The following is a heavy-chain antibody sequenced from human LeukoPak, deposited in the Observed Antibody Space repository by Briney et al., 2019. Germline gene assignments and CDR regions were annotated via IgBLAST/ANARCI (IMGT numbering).Heavy chain of an antibody. CDR1: GFTFSNYD. J-gene: IGHJ4*02. Sequence: PGGSLILSCAASGFTFSNYDMHWVRQPTGKGLEWVSAIDSAGDTYYPGSVKGRFTISRENGKNSLSLQMNSLRAEDTAVYYCAKGKDSVAGATNDYWGQGTLVTVSS. CDR2: IDSAGDT. CDR3: AKGKDSVAGATNDY. V-gene: IGHV3-13*04. D-gene: IGHD6-19*01.